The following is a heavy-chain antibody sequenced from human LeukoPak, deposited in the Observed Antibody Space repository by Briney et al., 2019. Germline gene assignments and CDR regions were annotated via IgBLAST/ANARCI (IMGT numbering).Heavy chain of an antibody. J-gene: IGHJ2*01. CDR1: GFTFSSYA. D-gene: IGHD6-13*01. V-gene: IGHV3-30-3*01. CDR3: AKEYSSRWSYWHFDL. Sequence: GGSLRLSCAASGFTFSSYAMHWVRQAPGKGLEWVAVISYDGSNKYYADSVKGRFTISRDNSKNTLYLQMDSLRLEDTALYYCAKEYSSRWSYWHFDLWGRGTLVTVSS. CDR2: ISYDGSNK.